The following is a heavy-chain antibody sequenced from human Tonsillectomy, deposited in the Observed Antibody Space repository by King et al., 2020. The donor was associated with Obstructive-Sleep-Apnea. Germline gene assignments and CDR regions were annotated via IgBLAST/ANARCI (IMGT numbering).Heavy chain of an antibody. CDR1: GFTFINYV. CDR2: VSYYGSVK. Sequence: VQLVESGGGVVQPGGSLRLSCAAAGFTFINYVRHWVRPASGGGLGWVAVVSYYGSVKYYADSLKGRFTISRDNSKSTLYLQMNSLRPEDTAVYYCGGYNWFDPWGQGTLVTVSS. D-gene: IGHD6-13*01. CDR3: GGYNWFDP. J-gene: IGHJ5*02. V-gene: IGHV3-30*03.